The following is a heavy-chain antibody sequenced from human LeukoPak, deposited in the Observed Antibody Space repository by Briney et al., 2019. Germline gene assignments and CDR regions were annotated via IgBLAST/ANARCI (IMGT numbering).Heavy chain of an antibody. CDR3: ASQLPNCSGGSCYPRNQPFDY. J-gene: IGHJ4*02. CDR2: IYYSGST. Sequence: SETLSLTCTVSGGSISSGGYYWSWIRQHPGKGLEWIGYIYYSGSTYYNPSLKSRVTISVDTSKNQFSLKLSSVTAADTAVYFCASQLPNCSGGSCYPRNQPFDYWGQGTLVTVSS. V-gene: IGHV4-31*03. D-gene: IGHD2-15*01. CDR1: GGSISSGGYY.